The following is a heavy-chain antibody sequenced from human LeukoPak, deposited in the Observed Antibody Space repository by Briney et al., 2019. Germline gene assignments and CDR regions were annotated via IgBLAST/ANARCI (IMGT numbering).Heavy chain of an antibody. CDR1: GFTFSSYS. J-gene: IGHJ3*02. CDR2: ISSSSSYI. Sequence: GGSLRLSCAASGFTFSSYSMNWVRQAPGKGLEWVSSISSSSSYIYYADSVKGRFTISRDNAKNSLYLQMNSLRAEDTAVYYCARGGGATQEPNAFDIWGQGTMGTVSS. CDR3: ARGGGATQEPNAFDI. V-gene: IGHV3-21*01. D-gene: IGHD1-26*01.